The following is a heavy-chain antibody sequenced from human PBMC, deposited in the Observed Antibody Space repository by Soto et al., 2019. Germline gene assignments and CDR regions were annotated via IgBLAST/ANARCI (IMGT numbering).Heavy chain of an antibody. J-gene: IGHJ4*02. Sequence: EVQVVESGGASVQPGGSLRLSCAASGFTFTSYWIHWVRQAPGKGLLWMSRIKGDETTSSYADSVKGRFTISRDKAKNTVYLQMNSLRAEDTAVYYCARGAFGSYYVDYWGQGTLVTVSS. CDR1: GFTFTSYW. V-gene: IGHV3-74*01. D-gene: IGHD3-10*01. CDR2: IKGDETTS. CDR3: ARGAFGSYYVDY.